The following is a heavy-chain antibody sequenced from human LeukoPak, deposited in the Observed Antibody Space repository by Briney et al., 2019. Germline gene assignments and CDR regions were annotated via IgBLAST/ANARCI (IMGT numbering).Heavy chain of an antibody. CDR2: ISWNSDHI. J-gene: IGHJ3*01. D-gene: IGHD1-20*01. Sequence: GGSLRLSCAASGITFNDYAIHWVRQTPGKGLEWVSSISWNSDHIGYADSVKGRFTISRDNAKNSLYLQMNSLRTEDTALYYCVKDMLASITGGAFDVWGQGTMVTVSS. CDR3: VKDMLASITGGAFDV. CDR1: GITFNDYA. V-gene: IGHV3-9*01.